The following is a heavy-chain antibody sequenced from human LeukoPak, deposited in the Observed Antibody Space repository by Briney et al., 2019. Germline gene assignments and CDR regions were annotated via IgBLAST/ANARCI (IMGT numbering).Heavy chain of an antibody. Sequence: QTGGSLRLSCAASGFTFSSYEMNWVRQAPGKGLEWVSYISSSGSTIYYADSVKGRFTISRDNAKNSLYLQMNSLRAEDTAVYYCARSWNDDIAFDYWGQGTLVTVSS. CDR3: ARSWNDDIAFDY. CDR1: GFTFSSYE. CDR2: ISSSGSTI. V-gene: IGHV3-48*03. J-gene: IGHJ4*02. D-gene: IGHD1-1*01.